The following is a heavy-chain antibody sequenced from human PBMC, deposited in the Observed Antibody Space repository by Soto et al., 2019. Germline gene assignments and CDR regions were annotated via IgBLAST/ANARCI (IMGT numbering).Heavy chain of an antibody. CDR1: GDSLHSGAYY. CDR3: EKSWGGDGYYH. D-gene: IGHD1-26*01. J-gene: IGHJ1*01. CDR2: IYHTGST. V-gene: IGHV4-61*03. Sequence: SETLSLTCNVSGDSLHSGAYYWTWIRQSPGRGLEWIGHIYHTGSTNYNPSLRSRLTISLDTSKNHFSLTLRSVNAVDTGVYYCEKSWGGDGYYHWGQGTLVTVSS.